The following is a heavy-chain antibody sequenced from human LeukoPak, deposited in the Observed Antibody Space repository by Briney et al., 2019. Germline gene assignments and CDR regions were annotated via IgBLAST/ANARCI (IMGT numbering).Heavy chain of an antibody. D-gene: IGHD3-16*01. CDR2: INAGNGNT. V-gene: IGHV1-3*01. J-gene: IGHJ4*02. Sequence: GASVKLSCKASGYTFTSYAMHWVRQAPGQRLEWMGWINAGNGNTKYSQKFQGRVTITRDTSASTAYMELSSLRSEDTAVYYCARGLRGDYVSYFDYWGQGTLVTVSS. CDR1: GYTFTSYA. CDR3: ARGLRGDYVSYFDY.